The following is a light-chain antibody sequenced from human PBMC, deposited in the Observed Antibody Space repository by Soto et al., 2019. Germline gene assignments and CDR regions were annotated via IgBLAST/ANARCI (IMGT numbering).Light chain of an antibody. J-gene: IGKJ2*01. V-gene: IGKV3-15*01. CDR3: QNYNNRPELNT. CDR2: GAS. Sequence: EIVMTQSPATLSVSPGERATLSCRASQSVISNLAWYQQKPGQAPRLLIYGASTRATGIPARFSGSASGTNFTRTLSSLQTEEFEVYYWQNYNNRPELNTFGQGIKLEMK. CDR1: QSVISN.